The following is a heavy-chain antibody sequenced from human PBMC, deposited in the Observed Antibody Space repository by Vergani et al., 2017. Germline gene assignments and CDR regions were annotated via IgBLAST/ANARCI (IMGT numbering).Heavy chain of an antibody. J-gene: IGHJ4*02. D-gene: IGHD2/OR15-2a*01. V-gene: IGHV4-39*07. CDR3: ARDPEYYFDY. CDR1: GGSISSSSYY. CDR2: IYYSGST. Sequence: QLQLQESGPGLVKPSETLSLTCTVSGGSISSSSYYWGWIRQPPGKGLEWIGSIYYSGSTYYNPSLKSRVTISVDTSKNQFSLKLSSLTAADTAVYYCARDPEYYFDYWGQGTLVTVSS.